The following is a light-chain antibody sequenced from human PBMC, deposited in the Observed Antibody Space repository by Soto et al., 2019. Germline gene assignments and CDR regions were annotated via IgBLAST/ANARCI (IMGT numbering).Light chain of an antibody. J-gene: IGKJ1*01. CDR2: GAS. CDR3: QQHGSSPPWT. Sequence: EIVLTQSPGTLSLSPGERATLSCRASQSVSSSYLAWYQQKPGQAPRLLIYGASSRATGIPDRFSGSGSGTDFTLTISSLEPEDFAVYYCQQHGSSPPWTFGQGTKVDIK. V-gene: IGKV3-20*01. CDR1: QSVSSSY.